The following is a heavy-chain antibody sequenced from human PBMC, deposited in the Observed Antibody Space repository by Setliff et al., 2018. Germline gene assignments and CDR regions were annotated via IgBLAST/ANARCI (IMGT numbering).Heavy chain of an antibody. V-gene: IGHV4-59*08. Sequence: SETLSLTCTVSGGSLSTYYWSWIRQPPGKGLEWIGYVYYSGTANYNPSLKSRVTVLVDTFRSQFSLQLTSVTAADTAIYYCARQGASGAPHYWGQGTLVTVSS. CDR2: VYYSGTA. CDR3: ARQGASGAPHY. D-gene: IGHD6-13*01. CDR1: GGSLSTYY. J-gene: IGHJ4*02.